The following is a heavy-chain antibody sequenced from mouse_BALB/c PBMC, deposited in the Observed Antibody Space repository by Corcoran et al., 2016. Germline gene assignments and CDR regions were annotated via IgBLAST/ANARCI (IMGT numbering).Heavy chain of an antibody. D-gene: IGHD1-2*01. CDR2: IDPANGNT. CDR1: GFNIKDTS. J-gene: IGHJ4*01. CDR3: ARAITTAPYAMDY. Sequence: EVQLQQSGAELVKPGASVKLSCTASGFNIKDTSMHWVKQRPEQGLEWIGRIDPANGNTKYDPKFQGKATITADTSSNTAYLQLSSLTSEDTAVYYCARAITTAPYAMDYWGQGTSVTVSS. V-gene: IGHV14-3*02.